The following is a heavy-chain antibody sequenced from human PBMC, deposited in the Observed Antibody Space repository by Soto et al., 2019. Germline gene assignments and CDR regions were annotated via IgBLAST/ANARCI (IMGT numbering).Heavy chain of an antibody. CDR3: ARGGGGSLRGHFDF. V-gene: IGHV1-46*01. D-gene: IGHD2-15*01. Sequence: QVQLVQSGAEVKKPGASVKVSCKASGYTFTNYYMHWVRQAPGQGLEWMGIINPSGGSTTYAQTFQGRVAMTRDTSTRTVYMGLGSRRSEDTAVYYCARGGGGSLRGHFDFWGQGTLLAVSS. CDR1: GYTFTNYY. CDR2: INPSGGST. J-gene: IGHJ4*02.